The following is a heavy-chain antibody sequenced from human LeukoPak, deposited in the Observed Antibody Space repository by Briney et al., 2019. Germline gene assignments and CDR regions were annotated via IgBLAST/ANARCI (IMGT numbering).Heavy chain of an antibody. Sequence: ASVKVSCRASGYTFTSYGISWVRQAPGQGLEWMGWISAYNGNTNYAQKLQGRVTMTTDTSTTTAYIELRSLRSDDTAVYYCARAPYSSSWFDYWGQGTLVTVSP. CDR1: GYTFTSYG. CDR3: ARAPYSSSWFDY. D-gene: IGHD6-13*01. J-gene: IGHJ4*02. CDR2: ISAYNGNT. V-gene: IGHV1-18*01.